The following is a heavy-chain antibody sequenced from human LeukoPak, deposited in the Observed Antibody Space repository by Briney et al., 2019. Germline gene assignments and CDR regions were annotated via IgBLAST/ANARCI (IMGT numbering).Heavy chain of an antibody. CDR2: INSDGSST. Sequence: GGSLRLSCAASGFTVSSYCMHWVRQAPGKGLVWVSRINSDGSSTSYAYYVKGRLTISRDNAQNTLYLRISSLRGEDTAVYCWGRDKVGTIEARFDYWGEGTLVTVSS. CDR3: GRDKVGTIEARFDY. V-gene: IGHV3-74*01. J-gene: IGHJ4*02. D-gene: IGHD5-12*01. CDR1: GFTVSSYC.